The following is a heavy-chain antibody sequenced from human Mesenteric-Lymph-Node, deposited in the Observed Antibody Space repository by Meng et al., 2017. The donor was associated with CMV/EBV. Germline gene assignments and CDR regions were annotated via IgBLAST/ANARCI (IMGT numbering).Heavy chain of an antibody. CDR3: ARASIFGVVIDY. CDR2: IYYSGST. V-gene: IGHV4-39*07. D-gene: IGHD3-3*01. Sequence: SETLSLTCTVSGGSISSSSYYWGWIRQPPGKGLEWIGSIYYSGSTYYNPSLKSRVTISVDTSKNQFSLKLSSVTAADTAVYYCARASIFGVVIDYWGHGTLVTVSS. J-gene: IGHJ4*01. CDR1: GGSISSSSYY.